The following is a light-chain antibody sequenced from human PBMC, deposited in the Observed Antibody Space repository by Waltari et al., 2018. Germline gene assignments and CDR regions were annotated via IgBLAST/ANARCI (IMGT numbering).Light chain of an antibody. Sequence: QSALTQPRSVSGSPGQSVTISCTGTSSDVGGYNYVSWYQQHPGKAPKLMIYDVSKRPSGVPDRFSGSKSGNTASLTISGLQAEDEADYDCCSYAGSSWVFGGGTKLTVL. CDR2: DVS. V-gene: IGLV2-11*01. CDR3: CSYAGSSWV. J-gene: IGLJ3*02. CDR1: SSDVGGYNY.